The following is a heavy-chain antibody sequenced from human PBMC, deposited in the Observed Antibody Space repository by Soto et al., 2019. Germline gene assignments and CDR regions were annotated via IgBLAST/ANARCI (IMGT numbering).Heavy chain of an antibody. CDR2: MNAGNGNR. CDR1: GYTFTSYA. V-gene: IGHV1-3*01. J-gene: IGHJ6*03. Sequence: QVQLVQSGAEVKKPGASVKVSCKASGYTFTSYAMHWVRQAPGQRLEWMGWMNAGNGNRKYSQKFQGRVTITRDTSASTAYMELSSLRSEDTAVYYCARGGGSSYDYYYYYYMDVWGKGTTVTVSS. D-gene: IGHD2-15*01. CDR3: ARGGGSSYDYYYYYYMDV.